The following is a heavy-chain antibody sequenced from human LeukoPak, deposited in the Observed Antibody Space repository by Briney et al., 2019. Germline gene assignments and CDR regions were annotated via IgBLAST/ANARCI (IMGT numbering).Heavy chain of an antibody. CDR3: AKDPLEGPVGGPNWYVL. Sequence: PGGSLRLSCAASGFTFSSYGMHWVRQAPGKGLEWVAFIRYDGSNKYYADSVKGRFTISRDNSKNTLYLQMNSLRAEDTAVYYCAKDPLEGPVGGPNWYVLWGQGTLVIVSS. D-gene: IGHD1-1*01. CDR2: IRYDGSNK. CDR1: GFTFSSYG. V-gene: IGHV3-30*02. J-gene: IGHJ4*02.